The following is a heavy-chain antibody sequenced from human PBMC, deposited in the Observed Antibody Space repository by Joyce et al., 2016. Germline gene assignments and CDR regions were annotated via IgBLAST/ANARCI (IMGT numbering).Heavy chain of an antibody. Sequence: QVQLVQSGAEVKKPGASVKVSCKASGYTFTNYDINCGRQATGQGLEWMGWMNPKSGHTGYAQKFQGRVTMTRDTSTNTAYMVLRRLRSEDTAVYYCAIPGYYYYYGMDGWGQGTTVTVSS. CDR2: MNPKSGHT. V-gene: IGHV1-8*01. J-gene: IGHJ6*02. CDR3: AIPGYYYYYGMDG. D-gene: IGHD2-2*01. CDR1: GYTFTNYD.